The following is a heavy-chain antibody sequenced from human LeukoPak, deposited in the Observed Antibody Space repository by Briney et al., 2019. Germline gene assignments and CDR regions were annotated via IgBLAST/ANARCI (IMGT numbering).Heavy chain of an antibody. V-gene: IGHV3-23*01. J-gene: IGHJ4*02. CDR3: AKDRDYYDSRNNLDY. Sequence: GGSLRLSCAASGFTFSSYAMSWVRQAPGKGLEWVSAISGSGGSTYYADSVKGRFTISRDNSKNTLYLQMNSLRAEDTAVYYCAKDRDYYDSRNNLDYWGQGTLVTVSS. D-gene: IGHD3-22*01. CDR2: ISGSGGST. CDR1: GFTFSSYA.